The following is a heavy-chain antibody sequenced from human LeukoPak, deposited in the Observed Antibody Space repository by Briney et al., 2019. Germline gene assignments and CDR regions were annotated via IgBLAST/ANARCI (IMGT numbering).Heavy chain of an antibody. CDR2: TESKPYGGTT. CDR3: ARYDGSCFHFDY. J-gene: IGHJ4*02. V-gene: IGHV3-49*03. D-gene: IGHD2-15*01. CDR1: GFTFVSNA. Sequence: GGSLRLSCTASGFTFVSNAMSWFRQAPGKGLEWVGFTESKPYGGTTEYAASVKGRFTISRDDSKSIAYLQMNSLKTEDTAVNHCARYDGSCFHFDYWGQGTLVTVSS.